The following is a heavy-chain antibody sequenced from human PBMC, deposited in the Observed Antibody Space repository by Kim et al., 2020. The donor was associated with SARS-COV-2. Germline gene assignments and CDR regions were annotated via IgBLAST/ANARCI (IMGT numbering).Heavy chain of an antibody. Sequence: GGSLRLSCAASGFTFSSYEMNWVRQAPGKGLEWVSSISSSGGTKYYADSVKGRFTISRDNANNSLYVQMNSLRAEDTAVYYCARVGASYGITIFGVVPYGMDVWGQGTTVTVSS. CDR2: ISSSGGTK. J-gene: IGHJ6*02. CDR3: ARVGASYGITIFGVVPYGMDV. D-gene: IGHD3-3*01. CDR1: GFTFSSYE. V-gene: IGHV3-48*03.